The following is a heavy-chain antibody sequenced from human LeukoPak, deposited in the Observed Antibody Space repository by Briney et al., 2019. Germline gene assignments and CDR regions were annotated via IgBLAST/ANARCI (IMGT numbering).Heavy chain of an antibody. CDR3: AKVGYSYGY. CDR1: GFTFDDYA. J-gene: IGHJ4*02. CDR2: ISWNSGSI. D-gene: IGHD5-18*01. V-gene: IGHV3-9*01. Sequence: QPGRSLRLSCAASGFTFDDYAMHWVRQAPGKGLEWVSGISWNSGSIGYADSVKGRFTISRDNAKNSLYLQMNSLRAEDTALYYCAKVGYSYGYWGQGTLVTVSS.